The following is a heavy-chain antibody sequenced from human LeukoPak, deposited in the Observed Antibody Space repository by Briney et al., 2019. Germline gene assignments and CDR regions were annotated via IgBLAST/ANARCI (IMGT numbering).Heavy chain of an antibody. V-gene: IGHV4-34*01. CDR1: GGSLSGYY. CDR3: ARGKGELAAAGPHFDY. D-gene: IGHD6-13*01. J-gene: IGHJ4*02. Sequence: PSETLSLTCAVYGGSLSGYYWTLIRQPPGKGLEWIGEISQSGSTNFNPSLKSRLTLSVDTSKNQFSLNLTSMTAADTAVYYCARGKGELAAAGPHFDYWGQGTLVSVSS. CDR2: ISQSGST.